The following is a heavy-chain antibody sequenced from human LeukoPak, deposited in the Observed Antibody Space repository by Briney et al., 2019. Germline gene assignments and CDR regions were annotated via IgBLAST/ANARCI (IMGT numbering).Heavy chain of an antibody. CDR3: ARDNGHHYDQFDY. D-gene: IGHD3-22*01. J-gene: IGHJ4*02. CDR1: GFTFSTYS. Sequence: PGGSLTLSCAVSGFTFSTYSMDWVRQAPGKGLEWISYISVSGSTTHYADSVKGRFTTSRDNAKNSLYLQMNSLRDEDTAVYFCARDNGHHYDQFDYWGQGTLVTVSS. CDR2: ISVSGSTT. V-gene: IGHV3-48*02.